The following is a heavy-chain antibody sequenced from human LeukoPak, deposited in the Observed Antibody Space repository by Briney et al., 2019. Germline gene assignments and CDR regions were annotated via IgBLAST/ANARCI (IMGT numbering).Heavy chain of an antibody. J-gene: IGHJ4*02. CDR1: GFTFSSYS. V-gene: IGHV3-48*01. CDR3: ARDLYSSSWYPTPDY. D-gene: IGHD6-13*01. Sequence: GGSLRLSCAASGFTFSSYSMNWVRQAPGKGLEWVSYISSSSSTIYYADSVKGRFTISRDNAKNPLYLQMNSLRAEDTAVYYCARDLYSSSWYPTPDYWGQGTLVTVSS. CDR2: ISSSSSTI.